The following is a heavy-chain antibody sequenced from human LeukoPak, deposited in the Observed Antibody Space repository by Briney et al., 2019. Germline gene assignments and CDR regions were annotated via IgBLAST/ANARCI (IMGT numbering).Heavy chain of an antibody. CDR1: GGSISGSTYY. Sequence: SETLPLTCTVSGGSISGSTYYWGWIRQPPGKGLEWIGNIYYSGSTYYAPSLKSRVTISVDTSKNQFSLDLSSVTAADTAVYYCARSTDSSAYPTTDWLDPWGQGTLVTVSS. CDR2: IYYSGST. V-gene: IGHV4-39*01. CDR3: ARSTDSSAYPTTDWLDP. D-gene: IGHD3-22*01. J-gene: IGHJ5*02.